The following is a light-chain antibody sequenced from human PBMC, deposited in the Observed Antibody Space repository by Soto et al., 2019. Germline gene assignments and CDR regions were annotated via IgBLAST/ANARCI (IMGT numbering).Light chain of an antibody. CDR3: QQYNDSFPYT. V-gene: IGKV1-5*03. CDR2: KAS. Sequence: DIQMTQSPSTLSASVGDRVTITCRASQSISTWLAWYQQKPGTAPKLLIYKASNLESGVPSRFSGSRSGTEFTLTVSSLQPDDLATNYCQQYNDSFPYTFGQGTKLEIK. J-gene: IGKJ2*01. CDR1: QSISTW.